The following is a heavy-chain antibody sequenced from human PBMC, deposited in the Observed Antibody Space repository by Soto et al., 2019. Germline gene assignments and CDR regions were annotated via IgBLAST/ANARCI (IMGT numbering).Heavy chain of an antibody. Sequence: SLILSCAASGFTFSGFGMHWVRQAPGKGLEWVAIIWYDGSDKYYADSVKGRFTISRDNSKNTLYLQMNSLRAEDTAVYHCAFGNLSYYFDFWGQGTPVTVS. CDR3: AFGNLSYYFDF. D-gene: IGHD3-16*01. CDR1: GFTFSGFG. V-gene: IGHV3-33*01. CDR2: IWYDGSDK. J-gene: IGHJ4*02.